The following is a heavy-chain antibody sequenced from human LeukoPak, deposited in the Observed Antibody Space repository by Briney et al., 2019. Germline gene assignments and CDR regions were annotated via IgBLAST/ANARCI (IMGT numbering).Heavy chain of an antibody. J-gene: IGHJ4*02. V-gene: IGHV3-30*02. CDR2: IRYDGSNK. CDR3: AKDLPMYYDFWSGLFDY. Sequence: GGSLRLSCAASGFTFSSYGMHWVRQAPGKGLEWVAFIRYDGSNKYYADSVKGGFTISRDNSKNTLYLQMNSLRAEDTAVYYCAKDLPMYYDFWSGLFDYWGQGTLVTVSS. D-gene: IGHD3-3*01. CDR1: GFTFSSYG.